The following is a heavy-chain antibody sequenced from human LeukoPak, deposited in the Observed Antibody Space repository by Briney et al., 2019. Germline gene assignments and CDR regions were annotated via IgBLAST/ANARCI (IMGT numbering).Heavy chain of an antibody. CDR2: IYSGGST. Sequence: GGSLRLSCAASGFTVSSNYMSWVRQAPGKGLEWVSVIYSGGSTYYADSEKGRFTISRDNSKNTLYLQMNSLRAEDTAVYYCATAKYQLLPYFDYWGQGTLVTVSS. J-gene: IGHJ4*02. D-gene: IGHD2-2*01. CDR1: GFTVSSNY. CDR3: ATAKYQLLPYFDY. V-gene: IGHV3-66*01.